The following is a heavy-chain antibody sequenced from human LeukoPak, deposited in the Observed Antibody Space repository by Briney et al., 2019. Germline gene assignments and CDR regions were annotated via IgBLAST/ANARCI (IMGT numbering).Heavy chain of an antibody. CDR1: GFTFDEYA. Sequence: GGSLRLSCVASGFTFDEYAMHWVRQAPGKGLEWVSVISGDGDTTYYADSLKGRFTISRDNSKNTLYLQMNSLRAEDTAVYYCARDGVLDYYDSSIQIWYFDLWGRGTLVTVSS. D-gene: IGHD3-22*01. CDR2: ISGDGDTT. CDR3: ARDGVLDYYDSSIQIWYFDL. V-gene: IGHV3-43*02. J-gene: IGHJ2*01.